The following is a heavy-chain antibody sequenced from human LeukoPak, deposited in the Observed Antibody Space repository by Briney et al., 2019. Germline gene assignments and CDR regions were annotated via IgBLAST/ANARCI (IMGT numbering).Heavy chain of an antibody. CDR1: GYTFTSYD. CDR3: ARVGTRYVWGSPTSNY. D-gene: IGHD3-16*01. J-gene: IGHJ4*02. Sequence: ASVKVSSKASGYTFTSYDINWVRQATGQGLEWMGWMNPNSGNTGYAQKFQGRVTMTRNTSISTAYMELSSLRSEDTAVYYCARVGTRYVWGSPTSNYWGQGTLVTVSS. V-gene: IGHV1-8*01. CDR2: MNPNSGNT.